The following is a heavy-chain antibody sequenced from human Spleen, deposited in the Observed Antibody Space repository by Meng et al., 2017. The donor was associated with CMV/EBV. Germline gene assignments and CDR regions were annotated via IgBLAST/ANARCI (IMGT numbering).Heavy chain of an antibody. Sequence: QVQLVQSGAEVKKPGASVTVSCKASGYAMHWVRQAPGQRLECMGWMNAGNGNTKYSQSFPGKVTVTRDTSASTAYMELSRLRADDTAVYYCARDRYNGRYPAGYWGQGTLVTVSS. CDR1: GYA. V-gene: IGHV1-3*01. CDR3: ARDRYNGRYPAGY. J-gene: IGHJ4*02. D-gene: IGHD1-26*01. CDR2: MNAGNGNT.